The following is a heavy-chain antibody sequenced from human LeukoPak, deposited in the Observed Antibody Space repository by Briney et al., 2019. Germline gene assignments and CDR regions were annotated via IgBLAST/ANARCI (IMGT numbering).Heavy chain of an antibody. Sequence: GGSLRLSCAASGFTFDDYAMHWVRQAPGKGLEWVSAISGSGGSTYYADSVRGRFTISRDNSKNTLYLQMNSLRAEDTAVYYCAKQVYAISYFDYWGQGTLVTVSS. D-gene: IGHD2-8*01. CDR1: GFTFDDYA. V-gene: IGHV3-23*01. J-gene: IGHJ4*02. CDR3: AKQVYAISYFDY. CDR2: ISGSGGST.